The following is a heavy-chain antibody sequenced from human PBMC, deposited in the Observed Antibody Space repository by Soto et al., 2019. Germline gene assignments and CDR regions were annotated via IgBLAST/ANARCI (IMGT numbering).Heavy chain of an antibody. V-gene: IGHV4-34*01. CDR2: ITYSADT. Sequence: QGQLQQWGAGLLKPSETLSLTCAVSGGTFSGYSWIWISQPPGKGLEWLGQITYSADTAYNPSLRSPLAMSVDSSKKQFSLSLISMTAAVTAVYYCARGRIGAAGTLDYWGHGILVTVSS. D-gene: IGHD6-13*01. CDR1: GGTFSGYS. CDR3: ARGRIGAAGTLDY. J-gene: IGHJ4*01.